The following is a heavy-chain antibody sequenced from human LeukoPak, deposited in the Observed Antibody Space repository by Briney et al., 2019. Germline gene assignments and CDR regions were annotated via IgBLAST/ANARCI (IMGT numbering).Heavy chain of an antibody. J-gene: IGHJ4*02. CDR2: IKRKTDGGTT. Sequence: PGGSLRLSCAASGFTFSNAWMSWVRQAPGKGLEWVGRIKRKTDGGTTDYAAPVKGRFTISRDDSKNTLYLQMNSLKTEDTAVYYCTTVIGGYDFWSGYSISDYWGQGTLVTVSS. V-gene: IGHV3-15*01. CDR3: TTVIGGYDFWSGYSISDY. CDR1: GFTFSNAW. D-gene: IGHD3-3*01.